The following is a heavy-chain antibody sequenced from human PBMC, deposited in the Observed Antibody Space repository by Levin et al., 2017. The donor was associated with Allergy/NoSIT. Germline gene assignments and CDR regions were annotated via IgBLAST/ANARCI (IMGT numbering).Heavy chain of an antibody. CDR1: GFSLSRYG. Sequence: GGSLRLSCAGSGFSLSRYGMYWVRQAPGKGLEWVALISYDGSDKYYVDSVKGRFTISRDNSNNTLDLQMNSLRPEDTAVYYCAKPMGEYYYDRGSMDVWGQGTTVTVSS. J-gene: IGHJ6*02. V-gene: IGHV3-30*18. CDR2: ISYDGSDK. CDR3: AKPMGEYYYDRGSMDV. D-gene: IGHD3-22*01.